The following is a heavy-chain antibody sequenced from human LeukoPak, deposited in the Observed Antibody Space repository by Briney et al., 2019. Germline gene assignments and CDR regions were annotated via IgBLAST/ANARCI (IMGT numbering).Heavy chain of an antibody. Sequence: HRGGSLVLSCAASGFTFGKYWMSWVRQAPGKGLEWVANIKEDGTEKYYGDSVKGRFNISRDNDKNSLFLEMNSMRAEGTAVYYCARIMYYYDSSGYYYVLGAFDIWGQGTMVTVSS. J-gene: IGHJ3*02. CDR1: GFTFGKYW. CDR3: ARIMYYYDSSGYYYVLGAFDI. CDR2: IKEDGTEK. V-gene: IGHV3-7*01. D-gene: IGHD3-22*01.